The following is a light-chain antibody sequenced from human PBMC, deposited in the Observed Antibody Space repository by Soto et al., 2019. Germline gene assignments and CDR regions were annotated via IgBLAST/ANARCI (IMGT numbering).Light chain of an antibody. J-gene: IGKJ4*01. Sequence: DIQMTQSPSALSASVGDSVTITCRASQTISGYLSWFQQKSGQAPKLLIHGAFRLRSGVPSRFSGSGSGTDFTLTISSLQPEDFATYYCQQTFKTPLTFGGGTKVDIK. CDR1: QTISGY. V-gene: IGKV1-39*01. CDR2: GAF. CDR3: QQTFKTPLT.